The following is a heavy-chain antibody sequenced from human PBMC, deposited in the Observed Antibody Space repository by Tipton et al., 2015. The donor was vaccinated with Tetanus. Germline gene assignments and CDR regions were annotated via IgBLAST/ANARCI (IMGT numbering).Heavy chain of an antibody. CDR3: ARVGITSMFRGAATYSYGMDV. V-gene: IGHV4-31*03. Sequence: TLSLTCTVSGGSISSDGHYWSWIRQHPVKGLEWIGHIHYRGDSYHSSSLRSRVTISLDTSKNQFSLKLSSVTAADTAVYYCARVGITSMFRGAATYSYGMDVWGQGTTVSVSS. CDR2: IHYRGDS. D-gene: IGHD3-10*01. J-gene: IGHJ6*02. CDR1: GGSISSDGHY.